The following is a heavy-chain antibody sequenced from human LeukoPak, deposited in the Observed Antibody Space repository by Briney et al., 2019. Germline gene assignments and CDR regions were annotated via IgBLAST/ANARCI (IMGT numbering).Heavy chain of an antibody. CDR2: MNPNSGNT. CDR1: GYTFTSYD. V-gene: IGHV1-8*03. Sequence: GASVKVSCKASGYTFTSYDINWVRQATGQGLEWMGWMNPNSGNTGYAQKFQGRVTITRNTSISTAYMELTRLRSDDTAVYYCARERGNYDILTDYYEGTGFDPWRQGTLVTVSS. CDR3: ARERGNYDILTDYYEGTGFDP. J-gene: IGHJ5*02. D-gene: IGHD3-9*01.